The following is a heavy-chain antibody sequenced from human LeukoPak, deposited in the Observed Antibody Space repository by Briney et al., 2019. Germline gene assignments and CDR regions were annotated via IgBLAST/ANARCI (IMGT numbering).Heavy chain of an antibody. CDR1: GFTFSSYE. CDR3: ARWGVGDY. J-gene: IGHJ4*02. Sequence: GGSLRLSCAASGFTFSSYEMNWVRQAPGKGLEWVSYISSSNTIYYADSVKGRFTISRDNAKSSLYLRMNSLRAEDTAVYYCARWGVGDYWGQGTLVTVSS. CDR2: ISSSNTI. V-gene: IGHV3-48*03. D-gene: IGHD1-26*01.